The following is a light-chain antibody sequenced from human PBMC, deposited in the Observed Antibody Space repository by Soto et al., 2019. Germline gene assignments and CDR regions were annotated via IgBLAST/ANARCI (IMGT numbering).Light chain of an antibody. J-gene: IGKJ2*01. CDR3: MQSLYWPPYT. V-gene: IGKV2-30*01. CDR1: QSLAYSDGNTY. CDR2: NLS. Sequence: DVVMTQSPLFLPVTLGQPASISCRSSQSLAYSDGNTYLHWFQQRPGQSPRRLIYNLSSRDSGVPDIFSGSGSGTDFTLKISRLEAEDVGVYYCMQSLYWPPYTFGQGTKLEIK.